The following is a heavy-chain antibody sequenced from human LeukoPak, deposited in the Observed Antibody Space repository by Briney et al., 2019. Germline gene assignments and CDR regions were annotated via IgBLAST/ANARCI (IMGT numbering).Heavy chain of an antibody. D-gene: IGHD2-15*01. J-gene: IGHJ3*02. CDR1: GGSFSGYY. CDR3: ARSPPLYCSGGSCYAFDI. CDR2: INHSGST. V-gene: IGHV4-34*01. Sequence: SETLSLTCAVYGGSFSGYYWSWIRQPPGKGLEWIGEINHSGSTNYNPSLKSRVTISVDTSKNQFSLKLSSVTAADTAVYYCARSPPLYCSGGSCYAFDIWGQGTMVTVSS.